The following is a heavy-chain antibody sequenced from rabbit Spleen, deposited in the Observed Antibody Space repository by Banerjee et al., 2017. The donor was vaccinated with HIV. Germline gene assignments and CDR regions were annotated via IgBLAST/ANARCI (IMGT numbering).Heavy chain of an antibody. CDR1: GFDFSSYY. CDR2: IDPLFGST. CDR3: ARNYVNAFDP. Sequence: QLKESGGGLVQPGGSLKLSCKASGFDFSSYYITWVRQAPGKGLEWIGYIDPLFGSTYYANWVNGRFTISRHNAQNTLYLQLSSLTAADTATYFCARNYVNAFDPWGPGTLVTVS. V-gene: IGHV1S7*01. J-gene: IGHJ2*01. D-gene: IGHD1-1*01.